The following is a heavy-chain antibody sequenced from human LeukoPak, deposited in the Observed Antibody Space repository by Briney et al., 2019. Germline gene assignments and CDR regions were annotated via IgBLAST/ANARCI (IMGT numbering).Heavy chain of an antibody. D-gene: IGHD2-2*01. Sequence: ASVKVSCKASGGTFSSYAISWVRQAPGQGLEWMGGIIPIFGTANYAQKFQGRVTITADESTSTAYMELSSLRSEDTAVYYCARGGIVVVPAAPDWFDPWGQGTLVTVSS. J-gene: IGHJ5*02. V-gene: IGHV1-69*13. CDR1: GGTFSSYA. CDR2: IIPIFGTA. CDR3: ARGGIVVVPAAPDWFDP.